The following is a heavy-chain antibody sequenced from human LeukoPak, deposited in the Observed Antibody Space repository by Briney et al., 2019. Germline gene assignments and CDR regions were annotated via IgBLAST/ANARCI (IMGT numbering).Heavy chain of an antibody. V-gene: IGHV3-48*03. CDR3: ARCYYGSGSSTFDY. CDR1: AFTFSSFE. Sequence: GGSLRLSCAPSAFTFSSFEMNWVRQAPGQGLEWVSYISSTGSTIYYADSVKGRFTISRDNAKNSLYLQMNSLRAEDTAVYYCARCYYGSGSSTFDYWGQGTLVSVSS. CDR2: ISSTGSTI. D-gene: IGHD3-10*01. J-gene: IGHJ4*02.